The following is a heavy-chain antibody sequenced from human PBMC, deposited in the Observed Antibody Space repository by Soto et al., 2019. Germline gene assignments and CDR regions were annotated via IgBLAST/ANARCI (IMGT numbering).Heavy chain of an antibody. Sequence: ASVKVSCKASGYTFTSYDINWVRQATGQGLEWMGWMNPNSGNTGYAQKFQGRVTMTRNTSISTAYMELSSLRSEDTAVYYCARRNILTGYYNWDYYYYMDAWGKGTTVTVS. D-gene: IGHD3-9*01. CDR1: GYTFTSYD. CDR3: ARRNILTGYYNWDYYYYMDA. CDR2: MNPNSGNT. J-gene: IGHJ6*03. V-gene: IGHV1-8*01.